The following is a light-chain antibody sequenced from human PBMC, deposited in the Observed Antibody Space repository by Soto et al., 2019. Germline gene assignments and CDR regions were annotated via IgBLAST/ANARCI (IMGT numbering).Light chain of an antibody. CDR1: SSNIGSNT. Sequence: QSVLTQPPLASGTPGQRVTISCSGSSSNIGSNTVNWYQHLPGTAPKLLIYTNNQRPSGVPDRFSGSKSGTSASLAISGLQSEDEADYYCAAWDDSLNGWVFGGGTKLTVL. J-gene: IGLJ3*02. V-gene: IGLV1-44*01. CDR2: TNN. CDR3: AAWDDSLNGWV.